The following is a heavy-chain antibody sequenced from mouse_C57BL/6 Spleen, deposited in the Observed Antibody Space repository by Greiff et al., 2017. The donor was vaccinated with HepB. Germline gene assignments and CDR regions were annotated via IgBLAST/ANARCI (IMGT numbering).Heavy chain of an antibody. CDR2: IYPGDGDT. Sequence: VQLKQSGAELVKPGASVKISCKASGYAFSSYWMNWVKQRPGKGLEWIGQIYPGDGDTNYNGKFKGKATLTADKSSSTAYMQLSSLTSEDSAVYFCAEVNYYGSSQSYFDYWGQGTTLTVSS. D-gene: IGHD1-1*01. CDR3: AEVNYYGSSQSYFDY. CDR1: GYAFSSYW. J-gene: IGHJ2*01. V-gene: IGHV1-80*01.